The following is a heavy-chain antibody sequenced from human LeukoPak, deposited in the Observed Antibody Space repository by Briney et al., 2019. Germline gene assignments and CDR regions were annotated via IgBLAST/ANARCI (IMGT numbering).Heavy chain of an antibody. CDR2: IIPIFGTA. D-gene: IGHD5-24*01. J-gene: IGHJ4*02. Sequence: ASEKVSCKASGGTFSSYAISWVRQAPGQGLEWMGGIIPIFGTANYAQKFQGRVTITTDESTSTAYMELSSLRSEDTAVYYCAREAGEMAIYFDYWGQGTLVTVSS. CDR1: GGTFSSYA. CDR3: AREAGEMAIYFDY. V-gene: IGHV1-69*05.